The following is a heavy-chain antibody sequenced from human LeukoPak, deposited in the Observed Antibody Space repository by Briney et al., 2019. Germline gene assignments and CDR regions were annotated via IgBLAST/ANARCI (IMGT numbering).Heavy chain of an antibody. D-gene: IGHD1-26*01. V-gene: IGHV3-74*01. CDR3: ERSGRGGAFDI. CDR1: GFTFSSYW. Sequence: GGSLRLSCAASGFTFSSYWMHWVRQGPGKGLVWVSRIYSDGSRTTYADSVKGRFTISGDNAKNTLYLQMNRLRAEDTAVHYCERSGRGGAFDIWGQGTMVTVSS. CDR2: IYSDGSRT. J-gene: IGHJ3*02.